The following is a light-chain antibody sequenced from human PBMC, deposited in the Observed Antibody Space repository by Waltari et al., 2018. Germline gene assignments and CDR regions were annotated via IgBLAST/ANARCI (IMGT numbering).Light chain of an antibody. CDR3: ASWDSSLSAAGV. V-gene: IGLV1-51*01. CDR2: HDN. J-gene: IGLJ3*02. CDR1: NSHLGNHY. Sequence: QSVLTQPPSVSAAPGQKVTISCSGGNSHLGNHYVSWYQKVPGRAPSLIIFHDNQRPSGIPDRFSGSKSGTSATLAITGLQSGDEADYYCASWDSSLSAAGVFGGGTRLTVL.